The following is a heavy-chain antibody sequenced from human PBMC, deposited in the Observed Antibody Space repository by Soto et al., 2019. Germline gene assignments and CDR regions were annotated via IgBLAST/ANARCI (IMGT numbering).Heavy chain of an antibody. Sequence: GGSLRLSCAASGFTFSSYAMHWVRQAPGKGLEWVAVISYDGSNKYYADSVKGRFTISRDNSKNTLYLQMNSLRAEDTAVYYCAKDRDFWSGYYAGYYFDYWGQGTLVTVSS. CDR3: AKDRDFWSGYYAGYYFDY. CDR2: ISYDGSNK. V-gene: IGHV3-30*04. CDR1: GFTFSSYA. D-gene: IGHD3-3*01. J-gene: IGHJ4*02.